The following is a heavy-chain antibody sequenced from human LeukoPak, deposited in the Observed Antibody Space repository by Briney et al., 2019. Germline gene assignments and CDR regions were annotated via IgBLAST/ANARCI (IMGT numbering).Heavy chain of an antibody. CDR2: ISAYNGNT. J-gene: IGHJ4*02. D-gene: IGHD2-2*02. Sequence: ASVKVSCKASGYTFTSYGISWVRQAPGQGLEWMGWISAYNGNTNYAQKLQGRVTMTTDTSTSTAYMELRSLRSDDTAVYYCALGVCSSTSCYTWGMFYWGQGTLVTVSS. CDR3: ALGVCSSTSCYTWGMFY. CDR1: GYTFTSYG. V-gene: IGHV1-18*01.